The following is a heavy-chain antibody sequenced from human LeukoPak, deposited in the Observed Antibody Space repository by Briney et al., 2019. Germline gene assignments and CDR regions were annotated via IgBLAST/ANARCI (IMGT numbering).Heavy chain of an antibody. CDR2: IYTSGRT. Sequence: SETLSLTCTVSGGSISSYYWSWVRQPAGKGLEWLRRIYTSGRTNYNPTLKSRVTMSVDTSKNQFSLKLSSVTAADPAVYYWARDDCRSSSCFLFDDWGQGTLVTVPA. CDR3: ARDDCRSSSCFLFDD. J-gene: IGHJ4*02. CDR1: GGSISSYY. D-gene: IGHD2-2*01. V-gene: IGHV4-4*07.